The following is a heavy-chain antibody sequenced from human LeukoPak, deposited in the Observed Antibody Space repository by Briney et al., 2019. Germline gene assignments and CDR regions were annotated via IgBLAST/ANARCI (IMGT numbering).Heavy chain of an antibody. J-gene: IGHJ6*02. CDR2: IYYSGST. V-gene: IGHV4-31*03. Sequence: SETLSLTCTVSGGSISSGGSYWSWIRQHPGKGLEWIGYIYYSGSTYYNPSLKSRVTISVDTSKNQFSLKLSSVTAADTAVYYCARDIVVVVAATPDLYGMDVWGQGTTVTVSS. D-gene: IGHD2-15*01. CDR1: GGSISSGGSY. CDR3: ARDIVVVVAATPDLYGMDV.